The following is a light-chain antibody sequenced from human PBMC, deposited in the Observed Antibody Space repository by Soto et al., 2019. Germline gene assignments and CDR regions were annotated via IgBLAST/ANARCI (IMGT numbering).Light chain of an antibody. CDR1: QSISNY. CDR2: AAS. J-gene: IGKJ1*01. Sequence: DLQMTQSPSSLSASVGDRVTITCRASQSISNYLNWYQQKPGKAPELLIYAASSLESGVPSRFSGSGSGTDFTLTISSLQPEDFATYYCQQTYSTPQTFGQGTKVEIK. V-gene: IGKV1-39*01. CDR3: QQTYSTPQT.